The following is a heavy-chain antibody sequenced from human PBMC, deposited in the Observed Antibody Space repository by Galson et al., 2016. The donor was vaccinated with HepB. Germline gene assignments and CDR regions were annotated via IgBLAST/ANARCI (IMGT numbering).Heavy chain of an antibody. J-gene: IGHJ4*02. CDR1: GFTFSGSA. D-gene: IGHD4-17*01. CDR3: TCYGDYRDY. CDR2: IRSKANNYAT. Sequence: SLRLSCAASGFTFSGSAMHWVRQASGKGLEWVGRIRSKANNYATAYAASLKGRFTIYRDDSKNTAYLQMNSLKTEDTAVYYCTCYGDYRDYWGQGALVTVSS. V-gene: IGHV3-73*01.